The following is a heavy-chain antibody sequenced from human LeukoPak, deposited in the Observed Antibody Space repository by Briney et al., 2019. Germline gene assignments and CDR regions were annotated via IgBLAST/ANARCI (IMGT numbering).Heavy chain of an antibody. Sequence: MTGGSLRLSCAASGFTFSDAWMSWVRQAPGKGLEWVGRIKSKTDGGTTDFATPVEGRFTISRDDSKNTLSLQMNSLKTEDTAVYYCTTDWGSRVVTLHDSWGPGTLVTVSS. CDR1: GFTFSDAW. CDR3: TTDWGSRVVTLHDS. D-gene: IGHD4-23*01. J-gene: IGHJ5*01. CDR2: IKSKTDGGTT. V-gene: IGHV3-15*01.